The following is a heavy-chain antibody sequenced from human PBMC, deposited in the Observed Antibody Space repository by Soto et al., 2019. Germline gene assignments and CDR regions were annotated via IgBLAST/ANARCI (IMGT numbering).Heavy chain of an antibody. CDR1: GFSLSTSGVG. V-gene: IGHV2-5*02. CDR2: LYWDDDK. D-gene: IGHD3-3*01. CDR3: AHRGNYDFSSGYYSDYYFDY. J-gene: IGHJ4*02. Sequence: QITLKESGPSLVKPTQTLTLTCTFSGFSLSTSGVGLCWFRQPPGKALEWLALLYWDDDKRYSPSLKSRLTITQDTSKNQVVLTKTNMDHVDTATYYCAHRGNYDFSSGYYSDYYFDYWGQGTLVTVCS.